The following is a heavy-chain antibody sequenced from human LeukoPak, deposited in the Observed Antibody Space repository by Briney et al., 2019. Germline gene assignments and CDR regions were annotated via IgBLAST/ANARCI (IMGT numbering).Heavy chain of an antibody. CDR3: ARSISYCGGDCYSDWFDP. CDR2: VYYSGST. V-gene: IGHV4-59*01. Sequence: PSETLSLTCTVSGGSISSYDWSWIRQPPGKGLEWIGYVYYSGSTNYNPSLKSRVTISVDTSKNQFSLKLSSVTAADTAVYYCARSISYCGGDCYSDWFDPWGQETLVTVSS. CDR1: GGSISSYD. D-gene: IGHD2-21*02. J-gene: IGHJ5*02.